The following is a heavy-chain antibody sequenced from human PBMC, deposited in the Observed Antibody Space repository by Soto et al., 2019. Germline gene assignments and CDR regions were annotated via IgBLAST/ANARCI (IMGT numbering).Heavy chain of an antibody. D-gene: IGHD3-16*01. Sequence: QVQLVQSGAEVKKPGSSVKVSCKASGGTFSSYAISWVRQAPGQGLEWMGGIIPIFGTANYAQKFQGGVTITADEPTSTAYMERSSLRSDDTAVYYGASGKGDYDYVCGSFAFEIWGQGTMVTVSS. CDR1: GGTFSSYA. CDR3: ASGKGDYDYVCGSFAFEI. V-gene: IGHV1-69*12. CDR2: IIPIFGTA. J-gene: IGHJ3*02.